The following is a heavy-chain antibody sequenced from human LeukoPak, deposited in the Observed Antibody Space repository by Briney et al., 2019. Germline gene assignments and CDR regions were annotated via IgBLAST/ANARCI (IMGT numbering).Heavy chain of an antibody. CDR2: IGTADDT. J-gene: IGHJ3*02. V-gene: IGHV3-13*01. Sequence: GGSLRLSCAASGFTFSSYDIHWVRQATGKGLEWVSAIGTADDTYHAGSAKGRFTISRENAKNSLYLQMNSLRAGGTAVYYCARKGVGAFDIWGQGTMVTVSS. CDR1: GFTFSSYD. CDR3: ARKGVGAFDI.